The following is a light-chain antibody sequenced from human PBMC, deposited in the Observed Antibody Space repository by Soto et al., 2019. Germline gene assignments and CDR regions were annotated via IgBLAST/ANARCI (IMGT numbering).Light chain of an antibody. CDR2: GAS. V-gene: IGKV3-15*01. CDR3: KQYKEWPPFT. J-gene: IGKJ5*01. Sequence: EIFVTQSPATLSVARWERATLSWRASQSVSSSLAWYQQKPGQAPRLLILGASTRATGIPARFSGSGSGTEFTLSISSLQSEDSAVYYCKQYKEWPPFTFGQGTRLEI. CDR1: QSVSSS.